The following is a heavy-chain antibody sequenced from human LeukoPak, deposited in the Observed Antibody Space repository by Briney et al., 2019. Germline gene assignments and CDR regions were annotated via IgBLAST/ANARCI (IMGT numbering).Heavy chain of an antibody. J-gene: IGHJ4*02. CDR3: ARVGAYYDFWSGYYPFDY. CDR2: IKQDGSEK. D-gene: IGHD3-3*01. V-gene: IGHV3-7*01. CDR1: GFTFSSYW. Sequence: GGSLRLSCAASGFTFSSYWMSWVRQAPGKGLEWVANIKQDGSEKYYVDSVKGRFTISRDNAKNSLYLQMNSLRAEDTAVYYCARVGAYYDFWSGYYPFDYWGQGTLVTVSS.